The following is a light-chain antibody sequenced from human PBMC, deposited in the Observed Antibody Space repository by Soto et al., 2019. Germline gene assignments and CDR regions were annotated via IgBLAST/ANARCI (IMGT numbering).Light chain of an antibody. CDR3: QHSYSTPRN. Sequence: DIQMTQSPSSLSASVGDRVTITCRASQSISSYLNWYQQKPGKAPKLLIYAASSLQSRVTSRFSGSGSGTDFTLTISSLQPKDCAPYYYQHSYSTPRNFGGGTKVEIK. V-gene: IGKV1-39*01. J-gene: IGKJ4*01. CDR2: AAS. CDR1: QSISSY.